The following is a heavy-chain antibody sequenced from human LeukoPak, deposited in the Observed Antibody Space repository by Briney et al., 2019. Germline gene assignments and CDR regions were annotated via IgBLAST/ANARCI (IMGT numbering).Heavy chain of an antibody. CDR1: GASISRYY. CDR3: ARSRNRFAP. Sequence: SETLSLTCTVSGASISRYYWSWIRQPPGKGLEWIGYIYYSGSTNYNPSLQSRVTISVDTSKNHFSLRLSSVAAADTAVYYCARSRNRFAPWGQGTLVTVSS. V-gene: IGHV4-59*01. CDR2: IYYSGST. J-gene: IGHJ5*02.